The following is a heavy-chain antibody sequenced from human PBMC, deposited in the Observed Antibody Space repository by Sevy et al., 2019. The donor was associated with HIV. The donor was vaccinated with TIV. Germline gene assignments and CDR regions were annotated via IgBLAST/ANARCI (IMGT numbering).Heavy chain of an antibody. Sequence: SETLSLTCSVSGGSVRSSPYYWGWIRQSPGKGLEWIGSTYYSGSTYYNPSLKSRVMISVDTSRSQFSLKLNSVTAAETAVYYCAASLPLNVVCSSTSCYGAFDYWGQGTAVTVSS. J-gene: IGHJ4*02. V-gene: IGHV4-39*01. D-gene: IGHD2-2*01. CDR3: AASLPLNVVCSSTSCYGAFDY. CDR1: GGSVRSSPYY. CDR2: TYYSGST.